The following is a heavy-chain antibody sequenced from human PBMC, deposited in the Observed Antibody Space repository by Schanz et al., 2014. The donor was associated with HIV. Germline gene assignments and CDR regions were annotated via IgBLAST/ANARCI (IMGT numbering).Heavy chain of an antibody. Sequence: QVQLVQSGAEVKKPGSSVKVSCKASGGTFSIYAISWVRQAPGQGLEWMGGINPNSGGTNYAQKFQGRVTMTRDTSISTAYMELSRLRSDDTAVYYCASDLSVYSSSSSVWGQGTTVTVSS. J-gene: IGHJ6*02. D-gene: IGHD6-13*01. CDR1: GGTFSIYA. V-gene: IGHV1-2*02. CDR2: INPNSGGT. CDR3: ASDLSVYSSSSSV.